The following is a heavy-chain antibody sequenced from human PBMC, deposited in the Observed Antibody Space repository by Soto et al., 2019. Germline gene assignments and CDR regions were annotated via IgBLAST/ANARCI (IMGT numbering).Heavy chain of an antibody. CDR2: ISAYNGNT. J-gene: IGHJ4*02. D-gene: IGHD3-3*01. CDR3: ARAGVEKSSDY. V-gene: IGHV1-18*01. Sequence: QVQLVQSGAEVKKPGASVKVSCKASGYTFKSYGISWVRQAPGQGLEWMGWISAYNGNTKYAQKLQGRVTITTDTSTGTAYMEGRRLGSDDTAVYYCARAGVEKSSDYWGQGTLVTVSS. CDR1: GYTFKSYG.